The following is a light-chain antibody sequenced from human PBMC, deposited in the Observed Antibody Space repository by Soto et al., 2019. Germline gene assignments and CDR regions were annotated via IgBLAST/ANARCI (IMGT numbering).Light chain of an antibody. V-gene: IGKV3-11*01. CDR2: DAS. Sequence: EIVLTQSPATLSLSPGERATLSCRASQSVSSYLAWYQQKPGQAPRLLIYDASNRATGIPARFSSSGSGTDFTLTICSLEPEDFSVYYCQLRSNWPPLTFGGGTKVEIK. CDR3: QLRSNWPPLT. CDR1: QSVSSY. J-gene: IGKJ4*01.